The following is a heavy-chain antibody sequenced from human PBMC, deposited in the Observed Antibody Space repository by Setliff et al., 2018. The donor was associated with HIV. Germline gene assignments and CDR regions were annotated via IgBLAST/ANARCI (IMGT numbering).Heavy chain of an antibody. Sequence: SETLSLTCGVSGYSISSDYCWGWIRQPPGKGLEWIGYIYYSGSTKYNPSLKSRVTMSIDTSKKQFSLKLASVTAADTAVYYCARGGSYDTFDYWGQGTLVTVSS. CDR3: ARGGSYDTFDY. CDR1: GYSISSDYC. V-gene: IGHV4-28*03. CDR2: IYYSGST. D-gene: IGHD3-22*01. J-gene: IGHJ4*02.